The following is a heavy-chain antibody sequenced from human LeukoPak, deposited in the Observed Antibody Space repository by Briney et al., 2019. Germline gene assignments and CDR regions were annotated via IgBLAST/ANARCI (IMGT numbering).Heavy chain of an antibody. V-gene: IGHV4-34*01. CDR3: ARGLGLSVISTVSTFDY. D-gene: IGHD4-17*01. J-gene: IGHJ4*02. CDR1: GGPFRDHY. Sequence: SETLSLTCAVYGGPFRDHYWNCIRQSPDKGLEWIGEISHSGSTNYNPSLKSRVTISVDTSENQFSLNLNSVTAADTAVYYCARGLGLSVISTVSTFDYWGQGTLVTVSS. CDR2: ISHSGST.